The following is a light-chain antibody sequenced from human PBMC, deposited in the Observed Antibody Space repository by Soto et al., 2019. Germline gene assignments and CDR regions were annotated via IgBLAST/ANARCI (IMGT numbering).Light chain of an antibody. CDR3: GADHGSGSNFVSYV. CDR1: SGYSNYK. CDR2: VGTGGIVG. Sequence: QLVLTQAPSAAASLGASVTLTCTLSSGYSNYKVDWYQQRPGKGPRFVMRVGTGGIVGSKGDGIPGRFSVLGSGLNRYLTIKNIQEEDESDYHCGADHGSGSNFVSYVFGTGTKVTVL. V-gene: IGLV9-49*01. J-gene: IGLJ1*01.